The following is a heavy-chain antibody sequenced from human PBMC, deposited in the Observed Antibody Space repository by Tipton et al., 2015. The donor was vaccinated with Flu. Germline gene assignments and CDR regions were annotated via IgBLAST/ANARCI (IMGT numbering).Heavy chain of an antibody. CDR3: AGGQDQGDY. CDR2: IRSNTGYT. Sequence: SLRLSCAASGFVFSAYSMNWVRQAPGKGLEWVSSIRSNTGYTYYADSVKGRFTISRDNAKNSLFLQLNSLRFEDTAVYFCAGGQDQGDYWGQGTLVTVST. V-gene: IGHV3-21*01. CDR1: GFVFSAYS. J-gene: IGHJ4*02. D-gene: IGHD2-2*01.